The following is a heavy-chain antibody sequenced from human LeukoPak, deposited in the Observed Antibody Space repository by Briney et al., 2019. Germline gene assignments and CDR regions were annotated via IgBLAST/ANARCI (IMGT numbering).Heavy chain of an antibody. CDR3: AKDPGPTYYDFWSGYIDY. D-gene: IGHD3-3*01. V-gene: IGHV3-23*01. CDR2: ISGSGGST. Sequence: GGSLRLSCAASGFTFSSYAMSWVRQAPGKGLEWVSAISGSGGSTYYADSVKGRFTISRDNSKNTPYLQMNSLRAEDTAVYYCAKDPGPTYYDFWSGYIDYWGQGTLVTVSS. CDR1: GFTFSSYA. J-gene: IGHJ4*02.